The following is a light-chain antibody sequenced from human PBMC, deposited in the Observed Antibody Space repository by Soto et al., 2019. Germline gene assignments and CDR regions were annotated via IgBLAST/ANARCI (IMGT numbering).Light chain of an antibody. V-gene: IGKV3-15*01. CDR1: QSVSSSY. CDR3: QQSNNWPIP. J-gene: IGKJ5*01. CDR2: GAS. Sequence: LSPGAVSLPPGERATLYCSASQSVSSSYLAWYQQKPGQAPRLLIYGASTRATGIPARFSGSGSGTEFTLTISSLQSEDFAVYYCQQSNNWPIPFCQVALLAIK.